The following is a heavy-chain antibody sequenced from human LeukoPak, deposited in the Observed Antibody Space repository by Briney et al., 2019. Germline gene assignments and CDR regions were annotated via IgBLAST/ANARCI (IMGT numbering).Heavy chain of an antibody. CDR1: GFTFSSYS. Sequence: GGSLRLSCAASGFTFSSYSMNWVRRAPGKGLEWVSYISSSSSTIYYADSVKGRFTISRVNAKNSLYLQMNSLRAEDTAVYYCARDRGVVPAAAYWGQGTLVTVSS. J-gene: IGHJ4*02. D-gene: IGHD2-2*01. V-gene: IGHV3-48*01. CDR2: ISSSSSTI. CDR3: ARDRGVVPAAAY.